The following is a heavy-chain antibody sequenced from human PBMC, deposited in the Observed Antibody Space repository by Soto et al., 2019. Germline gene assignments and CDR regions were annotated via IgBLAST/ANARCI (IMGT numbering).Heavy chain of an antibody. CDR3: AHRGGATVGLYYFDY. Sequence: QITLKESGPTLVKPTQTLTLTCTFSGFSLSTSGVGVNWISQPPGKALEWLALIYWHDDKRYSPSLKSSLTNTEDTSKSQVGRTRTNMDPVDTATYSGAHRGGATVGLYYFDYWGQGALVTVSS. V-gene: IGHV2-5*01. J-gene: IGHJ4*02. D-gene: IGHD3-16*01. CDR1: GFSLSTSGVG. CDR2: IYWHDDK.